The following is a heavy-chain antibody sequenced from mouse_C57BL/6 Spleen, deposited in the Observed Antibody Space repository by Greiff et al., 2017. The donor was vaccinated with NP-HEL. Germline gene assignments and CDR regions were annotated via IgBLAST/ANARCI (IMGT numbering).Heavy chain of an antibody. V-gene: IGHV3-6*01. CDR3: ARFPQGSMDY. CDR1: GYSITSGYY. Sequence: EVQLQESGPGLVKPSQSLSLTCSVTGYSITSGYYWNWIRQFPGNKLEWMGYISYDGSNNYNPSLKNRISITRDTSKNQFFLKLNSVTTEDTATYYCARFPQGSMDYWGQGTSVTVSS. CDR2: ISYDGSN. J-gene: IGHJ4*01.